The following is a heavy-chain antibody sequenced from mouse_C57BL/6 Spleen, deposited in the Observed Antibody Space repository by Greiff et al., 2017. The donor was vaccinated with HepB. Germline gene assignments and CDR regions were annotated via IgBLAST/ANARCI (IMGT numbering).Heavy chain of an antibody. Sequence: EVKLVESGGGLVQPGGSMKLSCVASGFTFSNYWMNWVRQSPEKGLEWVAQIRLKSDNYATHYVESVKGRFTISRDDSKSSVYLQSNNLRAEDTGIYYCTGGSSSWFAYWGQVTLVTVSA. CDR1: GFTFSNYW. CDR2: IRLKSDNYAT. J-gene: IGHJ3*01. V-gene: IGHV6-3*01. D-gene: IGHD1-1*01. CDR3: TGGSSSWFAY.